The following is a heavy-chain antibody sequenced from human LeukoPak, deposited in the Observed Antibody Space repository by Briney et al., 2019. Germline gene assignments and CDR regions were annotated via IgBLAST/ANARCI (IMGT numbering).Heavy chain of an antibody. J-gene: IGHJ4*02. CDR2: ISGSGGST. D-gene: IGHD5-24*01. V-gene: IGHV3-23*01. CDR3: AKDDGMATPLGY. CDR1: GFTVSSNY. Sequence: GGSLRLSCAASGFTVSSNYMSWVRQAPGKGLEWVSAISGSGGSTYYADSVKGRFTISRDNSKNTLYLQMNSLRAEDTAVYYCAKDDGMATPLGYWGQGTLVTVSS.